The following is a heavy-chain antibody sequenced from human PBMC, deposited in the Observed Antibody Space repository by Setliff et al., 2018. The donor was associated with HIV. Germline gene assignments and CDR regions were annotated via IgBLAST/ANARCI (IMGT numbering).Heavy chain of an antibody. CDR3: ARDAGAPGRGNPLDY. J-gene: IGHJ4*02. Sequence: ASVKVSCKTSGYTFTGYHMHWVRQAPGQGLEWMGWINPNSGGTIYAQKFQDRVTMTRDTSSSTAYMELSTLRDDDTAVYYRARDAGAPGRGNPLDYWGQGTLVTVS. CDR2: INPNSGGT. CDR1: GYTFTGYH. D-gene: IGHD3-10*01. V-gene: IGHV1-2*02.